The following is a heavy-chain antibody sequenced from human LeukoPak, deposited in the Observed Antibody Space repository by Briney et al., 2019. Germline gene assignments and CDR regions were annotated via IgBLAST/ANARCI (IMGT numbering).Heavy chain of an antibody. V-gene: IGHV4-39*02. CDR2: IHHSGST. J-gene: IGHJ4*02. CDR3: ARDTIPPRNATEQKTGTYY. D-gene: IGHD7-27*01. Sequence: PSETLSLTCIVSGGSISTSSYYWGWIRQPPGKGLEWIGSIHHSGSTFYNSSLKSRVTISRDTSKNQFSLRLTSVTAADTALYYCARDTIPPRNATEQKTGTYYWGQGTLVTVSS. CDR1: GGSISTSSYY.